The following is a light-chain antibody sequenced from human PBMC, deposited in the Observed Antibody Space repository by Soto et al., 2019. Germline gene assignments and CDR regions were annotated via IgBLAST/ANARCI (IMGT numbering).Light chain of an antibody. V-gene: IGKV3-15*01. Sequence: EIVMTQSPATLSVSPGETATLSWRASQRVGINLAWYQQKPGQAPRLLIYSASTRASGIPDRFSGSGSGTEFTLTISSLQSEDFAFFYCQQYNGWPRTFGQGTKVDIK. CDR2: SAS. CDR1: QRVGIN. CDR3: QQYNGWPRT. J-gene: IGKJ1*01.